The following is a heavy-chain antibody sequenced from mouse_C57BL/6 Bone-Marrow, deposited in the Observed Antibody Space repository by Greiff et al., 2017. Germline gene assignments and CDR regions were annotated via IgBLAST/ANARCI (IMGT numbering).Heavy chain of an antibody. CDR2: IFPGSGST. J-gene: IGHJ2*01. CDR1: GYTFTDYY. CDR3: AREGGVYYGSSGDFHY. V-gene: IGHV1-75*01. D-gene: IGHD1-1*01. Sequence: VQLQQSGPELVKPGASVKISCKASGYTFTDYYINWVKQRPGQGLEWIGWIFPGSGSTYYNEKFKGKATLTVDKSSSTAYMLLSSLTSEDSAVYFCAREGGVYYGSSGDFHYWGQGTTLTVSS.